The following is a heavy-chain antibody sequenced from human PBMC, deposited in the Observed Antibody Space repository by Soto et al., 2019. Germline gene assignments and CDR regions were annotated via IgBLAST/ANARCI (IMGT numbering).Heavy chain of an antibody. CDR3: TTDPSYYGSGSYYNHKRQGSYYFDY. CDR2: IKSKTDGGTT. V-gene: IGHV3-15*01. D-gene: IGHD3-10*01. CDR1: GFTFSNAW. Sequence: GGSLRLSCAASGFTFSNAWMSWVRQAPGKGLEWVGRIKSKTDGGTTDYAAPVKGRFTISRDDSKNTLYLQMNSLKTEDTAVYYCTTDPSYYGSGSYYNHKRQGSYYFDYWGQGTLVTVSS. J-gene: IGHJ4*02.